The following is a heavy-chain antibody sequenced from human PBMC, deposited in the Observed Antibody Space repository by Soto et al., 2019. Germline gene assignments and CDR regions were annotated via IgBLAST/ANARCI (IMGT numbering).Heavy chain of an antibody. CDR1: GYTFTSYA. CDR2: INAGNGNT. Sequence: ASVKVSCKASGYTFTSYAMHWVRQAPGQRLEWMGWINAGNGNTKYSQKFQGRVTITRDTSASTAYMELSSLRSEDTAVYYCARWVGYCSGGSCYYFDYWGQGTLVTVSS. V-gene: IGHV1-3*01. CDR3: ARWVGYCSGGSCYYFDY. D-gene: IGHD2-15*01. J-gene: IGHJ4*02.